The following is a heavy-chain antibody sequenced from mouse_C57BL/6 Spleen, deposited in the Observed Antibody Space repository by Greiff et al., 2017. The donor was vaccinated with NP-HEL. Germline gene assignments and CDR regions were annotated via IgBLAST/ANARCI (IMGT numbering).Heavy chain of an antibody. CDR3: AREGLPYAMDY. V-gene: IGHV2-2*01. D-gene: IGHD3-1*01. CDR2: IWSGGST. Sequence: VKLQESGPGLVQPSQSLSITCTVSGFSLTSYGVHWVRQSPGKGLEWLGVIWSGGSTDYNAAFISRLGISKDNSKSQVFFKMNSLQADDTAIYYCAREGLPYAMDYWGQGTSVTVSS. J-gene: IGHJ4*01. CDR1: GFSLTSYG.